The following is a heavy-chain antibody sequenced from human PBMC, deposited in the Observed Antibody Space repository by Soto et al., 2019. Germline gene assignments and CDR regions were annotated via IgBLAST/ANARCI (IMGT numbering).Heavy chain of an antibody. Sequence: QVQLQESGPGLVKPSQTLSLSCTVSGGSIRSGGYYWSWIRQHPGKGLEWIGYIYYSGNTYYNPSLKSRVTISVFTSKNQFSLKLSSVTAADTAVYYCARGPGSGWYDYWGQGTLVTVSS. CDR2: IYYSGNT. D-gene: IGHD6-19*01. CDR1: GGSIRSGGYY. J-gene: IGHJ4*02. CDR3: ARGPGSGWYDY. V-gene: IGHV4-31*03.